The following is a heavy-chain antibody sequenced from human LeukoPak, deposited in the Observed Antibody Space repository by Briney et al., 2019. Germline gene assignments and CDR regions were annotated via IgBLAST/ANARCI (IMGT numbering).Heavy chain of an antibody. V-gene: IGHV3-74*01. CDR3: AKAPPHCSSTSCQLDY. CDR2: INSDGSST. CDR1: GFTFSSYW. Sequence: PGGSLRLSYAASGFTFSSYWMHWVRQAPGKGLVWVSRINSDGSSTSYADSVKGRFTISRDNAKNTLYLQMNSLRAEDTAVYYCAKAPPHCSSTSCQLDYWGQGTLVTVSS. D-gene: IGHD2-2*01. J-gene: IGHJ4*02.